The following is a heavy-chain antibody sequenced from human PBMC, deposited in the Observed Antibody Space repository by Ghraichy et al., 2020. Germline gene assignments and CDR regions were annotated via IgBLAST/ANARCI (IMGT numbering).Heavy chain of an antibody. D-gene: IGHD3-22*01. CDR1: GGTFSSYA. Sequence: SVKVSCKASGGTFSSYAISWVRQAPGQGLEWMGGIIPIFGTANYAQKFQGRVTITADESTSTAYMELSSLRSEDTAVYYCAREASSGYSSAVLDYWGQGTLVTVSS. CDR2: IIPIFGTA. V-gene: IGHV1-69*13. J-gene: IGHJ4*02. CDR3: AREASSGYSSAVLDY.